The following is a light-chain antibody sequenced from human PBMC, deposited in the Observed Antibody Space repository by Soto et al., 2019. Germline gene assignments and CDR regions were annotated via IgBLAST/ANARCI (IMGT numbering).Light chain of an antibody. CDR1: SSNIGAGYD. J-gene: IGLJ1*01. V-gene: IGLV1-40*01. CDR3: QSYDTRLSGYV. Sequence: QSVLTQSPSVSVAPGQRVTPSCTGSSSNIGAGYDVHWYQQLPGAAPKLLIYDNNNRPSGVPDRFSGSKSGASASLAITGLQAEDEADYYCQSYDTRLSGYVFGTGTKVTV. CDR2: DNN.